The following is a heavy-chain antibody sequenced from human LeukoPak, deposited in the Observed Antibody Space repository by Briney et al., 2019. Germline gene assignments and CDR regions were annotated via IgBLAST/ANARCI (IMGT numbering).Heavy chain of an antibody. V-gene: IGHV3-48*04. Sequence: PGGSLRLSCAASGFTFSSYGMTWVRQAPGKGLEWVSYISSSSSTIYYADSVKGRFTISRDNAKNSLYLQMNSLRAEDTAVYYCARDGQGDCSGGSCPYYYYYYYYMDVWGKGTTVTISS. CDR3: ARDGQGDCSGGSCPYYYYYYYYMDV. CDR2: ISSSSSTI. J-gene: IGHJ6*03. D-gene: IGHD2-15*01. CDR1: GFTFSSYG.